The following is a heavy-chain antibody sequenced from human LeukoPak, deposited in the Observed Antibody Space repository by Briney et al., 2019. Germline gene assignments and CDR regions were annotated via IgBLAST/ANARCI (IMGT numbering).Heavy chain of an antibody. CDR1: GFTFSSYA. D-gene: IGHD2-2*01. Sequence: GGSLRLSCAASGFTFSSYATHWVRQAPGKGLEWVAVISYDGSNKYYADSVKGRFTISRDNSKNTLYLQMNSLRAEDTAVYYCAREWYCSSTSCPYYYYGMDVWGQGTTVTVSS. V-gene: IGHV3-30-3*01. CDR3: AREWYCSSTSCPYYYYGMDV. CDR2: ISYDGSNK. J-gene: IGHJ6*02.